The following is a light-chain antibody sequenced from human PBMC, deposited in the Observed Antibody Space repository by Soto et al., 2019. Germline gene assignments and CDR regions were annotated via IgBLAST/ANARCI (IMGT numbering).Light chain of an antibody. V-gene: IGLV2-14*01. Sequence: QSALTQPASVSWSPGQSITISCTGTSSDVGGYNYVSWYQQHPGKAPKLMIYEVSNRPSGVSNRFSGSKSGNTASLTISGPQAEEEADYYCSSYTSSSTLVFGGGTKLTVL. CDR3: SSYTSSSTLV. CDR2: EVS. J-gene: IGLJ2*01. CDR1: SSDVGGYNY.